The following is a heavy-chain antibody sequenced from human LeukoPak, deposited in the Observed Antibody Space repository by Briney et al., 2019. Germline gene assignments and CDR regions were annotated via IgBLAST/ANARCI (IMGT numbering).Heavy chain of an antibody. CDR1: GGTFSSYA. D-gene: IGHD3-10*01. V-gene: IGHV1-69*05. Sequence: SVKVSCKASGGTFSSYAISWVRQSPGQGLEWMGGIIPIFGTANYAQKFQGRVTITTDESTSTAYMELSSLRSEDTAVYYCATTMADYYYYYMDVWGKGATVTVSS. CDR2: IIPIFGTA. J-gene: IGHJ6*03. CDR3: ATTMADYYYYYMDV.